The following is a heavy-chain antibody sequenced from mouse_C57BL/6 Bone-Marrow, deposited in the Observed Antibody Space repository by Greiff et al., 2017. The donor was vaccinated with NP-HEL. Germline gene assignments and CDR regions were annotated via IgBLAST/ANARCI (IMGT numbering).Heavy chain of an antibody. CDR3: AIPYTVVAHWYFDV. Sequence: VQLQQPGAELVKPGASVKVSCKASGYTFTSYWMHWVKQRPGQGLEWIGRIHPSDSDTNYNQQFKGKATLTVDKSSSTDYMELSSLTSEDSAVYYCAIPYTVVAHWYFDVWGTGTTVTVAS. CDR2: IHPSDSDT. D-gene: IGHD1-1*01. V-gene: IGHV1-74*01. CDR1: GYTFTSYW. J-gene: IGHJ1*03.